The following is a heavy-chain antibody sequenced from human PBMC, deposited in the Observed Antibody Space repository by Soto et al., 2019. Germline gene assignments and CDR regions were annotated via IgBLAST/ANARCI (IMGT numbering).Heavy chain of an antibody. V-gene: IGHV4-59*08. D-gene: IGHD6-6*01. CDR1: GGSISSYY. CDR3: AIFIIAAPNNWFDP. CDR2: IYYSGST. Sequence: QVQLQESGPGLVKPSETLSLTCTVSGGSISSYYWSWIRQPPGKGLEWIGYIYYSGSTNYNPSLKARVTIPVDTSKNHFSRKLSSVTAADTAVYYCAIFIIAAPNNWFDPWGPGTLVTVSS. J-gene: IGHJ5*02.